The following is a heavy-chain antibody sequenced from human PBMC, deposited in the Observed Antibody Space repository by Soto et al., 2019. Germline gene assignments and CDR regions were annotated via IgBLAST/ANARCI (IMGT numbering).Heavy chain of an antibody. J-gene: IGHJ5*02. Sequence: PGGSLRLSCAGSGFTFSNYALSWVRQAPGKGLEWVSGISDSGGTTYYADSVKGRFTISRDNSKNTLYLQMNSLRAEDSAIYYCAKPVVVVVATPGNWFDPWGQGTLVTVSS. V-gene: IGHV3-23*01. CDR1: GFTFSNYA. CDR3: AKPVVVVVATPGNWFDP. CDR2: ISDSGGTT. D-gene: IGHD2-15*01.